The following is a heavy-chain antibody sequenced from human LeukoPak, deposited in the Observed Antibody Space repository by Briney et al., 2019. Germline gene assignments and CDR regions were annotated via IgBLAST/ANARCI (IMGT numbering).Heavy chain of an antibody. D-gene: IGHD1-26*01. Sequence: SETLSLTCAVYGGSFSGYYWSWIRQPPGKGLEWIGEINHSGSTNYNPSLKSRVTISVDTSKNQFSLKLSSVTAADTAVYYCARDNGVGAIRDYFDYWGQGTLVTVSS. CDR2: INHSGST. V-gene: IGHV4-34*01. CDR3: ARDNGVGAIRDYFDY. CDR1: GGSFSGYY. J-gene: IGHJ4*02.